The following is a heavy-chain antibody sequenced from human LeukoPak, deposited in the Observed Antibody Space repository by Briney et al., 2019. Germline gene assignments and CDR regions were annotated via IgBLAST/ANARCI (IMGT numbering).Heavy chain of an antibody. CDR1: GGSISSYY. D-gene: IGHD2-15*01. Sequence: SETLSLTCTVSGGSISSYYWSWIRQPPGKGLEWIGYIYTSGSTNYNPSLKSRVTISVDTSKNQFSLKLSSVTAADTAVYYCARHSAAEKNNWLDPWGQGTLVTVSS. V-gene: IGHV4-4*09. J-gene: IGHJ5*02. CDR3: ARHSAAEKNNWLDP. CDR2: IYTSGST.